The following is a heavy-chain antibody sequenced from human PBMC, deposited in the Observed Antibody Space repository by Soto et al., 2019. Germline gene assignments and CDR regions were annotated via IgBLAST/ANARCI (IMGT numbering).Heavy chain of an antibody. CDR3: ARHFGAASGPLYGMDV. V-gene: IGHV5-51*01. CDR1: GYSFTSYW. D-gene: IGHD6-13*01. Sequence: PGESLKIFCKGSGYSFTSYWNGWGRQMPGKGVEWMGIFSPGDSDTRYSTSFQGQVTISADKSISTAYLQWSRLKASDTAMDFCARHFGAASGPLYGMDVWGQGTTVTVSS. J-gene: IGHJ6*02. CDR2: FSPGDSDT.